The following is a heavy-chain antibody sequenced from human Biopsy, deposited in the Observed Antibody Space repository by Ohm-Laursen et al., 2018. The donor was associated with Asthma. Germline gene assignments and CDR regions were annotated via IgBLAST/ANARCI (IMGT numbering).Heavy chain of an antibody. Sequence: LRLSCAASGFSFNSYGMHWVRQAPGKGLEWVAVISYDGSITHYADSVKGRFTISRDNSKNTVYLDISSLRIEDTAVFYCGIVVAANPFQGDCWGQGTLVTVSS. CDR3: GIVVAANPFQGDC. D-gene: IGHD2-15*01. J-gene: IGHJ4*02. CDR2: ISYDGSIT. V-gene: IGHV3-30*03. CDR1: GFSFNSYG.